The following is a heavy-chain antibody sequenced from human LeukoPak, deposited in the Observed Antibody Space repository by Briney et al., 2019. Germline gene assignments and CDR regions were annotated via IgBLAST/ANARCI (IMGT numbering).Heavy chain of an antibody. Sequence: SETLSLTCTVSGASISSHSWSWIWLPAGKGLEWIGRIYASGSTNSNPSLKSRVTMSVDTSKNQFSLMLSSVTAADTAVYYCVRGLYDSSIYRAFHIWGQGTMVTVSS. CDR2: IYASGST. V-gene: IGHV4-4*07. D-gene: IGHD3-22*01. CDR3: VRGLYDSSIYRAFHI. J-gene: IGHJ3*02. CDR1: GASISSHS.